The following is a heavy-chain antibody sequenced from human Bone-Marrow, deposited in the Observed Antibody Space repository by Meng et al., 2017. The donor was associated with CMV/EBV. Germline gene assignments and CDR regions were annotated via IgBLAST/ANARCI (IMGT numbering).Heavy chain of an antibody. J-gene: IGHJ2*01. CDR3: AKDRSVWYFDL. CDR2: ISGSGGST. CDR1: GFTFSTYA. V-gene: IGHV3-23*01. Sequence: LSSAGSGFTFSTYAMSWVRQAPGKGLEWVSAISGSGGSTDYADSVKGRFTISRDNSKNTLYLQMNSLRAEDTAVYYCAKDRSVWYFDLWGRGTLVTVSS.